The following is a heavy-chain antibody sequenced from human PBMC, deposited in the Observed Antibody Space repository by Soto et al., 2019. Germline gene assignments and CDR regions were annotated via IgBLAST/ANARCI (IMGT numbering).Heavy chain of an antibody. CDR1: GYTFSDYY. D-gene: IGHD1-1*01. CDR2: INPNSGGT. Sequence: ASVKVSCKSSGYTFSDYYIHWVRQAPGQGLEWMGWINPNSGGTKYAPKFQGGVTMTRDTSITTAYMELSRLRSGDTAVYYCAREPATAKPEGVDFWGQGTLVTVSS. V-gene: IGHV1-2*02. J-gene: IGHJ4*02. CDR3: AREPATAKPEGVDF.